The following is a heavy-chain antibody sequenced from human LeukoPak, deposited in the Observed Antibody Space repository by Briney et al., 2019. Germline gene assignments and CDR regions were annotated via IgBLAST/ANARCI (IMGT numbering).Heavy chain of an antibody. Sequence: PGGSLRLFCAASGFTFSSYWMHWVRQAPGEGLVFVSRINSDVSSTSYADCVTGRFTISRDNEQDPLYVQMNSLRAEDTAVYYCAREVTTGTLYGDYNWFDPWGQGTLVSVSS. J-gene: IGHJ5*02. V-gene: IGHV3-74*01. D-gene: IGHD4-17*01. CDR2: INSDVSST. CDR1: GFTFSSYW. CDR3: AREVTTGTLYGDYNWFDP.